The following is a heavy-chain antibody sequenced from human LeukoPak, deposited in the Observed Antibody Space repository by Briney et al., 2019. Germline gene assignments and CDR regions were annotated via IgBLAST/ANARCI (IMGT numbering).Heavy chain of an antibody. J-gene: IGHJ4*02. Sequence: VGSLRLSCAASGFTFSSYAMSWVRQAPGKGLEWVSGISGSGESTYYADSVKGRFTISRDNSKNTLYLQMNSLRAEDTAVYYCAKVLDGTGYWNYYFDSCGQGTLVTVSS. V-gene: IGHV3-23*01. CDR2: ISGSGEST. D-gene: IGHD3-22*01. CDR1: GFTFSSYA. CDR3: AKVLDGTGYWNYYFDS.